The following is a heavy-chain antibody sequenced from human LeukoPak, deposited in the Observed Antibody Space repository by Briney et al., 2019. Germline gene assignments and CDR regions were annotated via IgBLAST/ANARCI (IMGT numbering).Heavy chain of an antibody. CDR2: INHSGST. Sequence: SETLSLTCAVYGGSFSGYYWSWIRQPPGKGLEWIGEINHSGSTNYNPSLKSRVTISVDTSKNQFSLKLSSVTAADTAVYYCARGYSSGWYTRFDYWGQGTLVTVSS. CDR1: GGSFSGYY. CDR3: ARGYSSGWYTRFDY. J-gene: IGHJ4*02. V-gene: IGHV4-34*01. D-gene: IGHD6-19*01.